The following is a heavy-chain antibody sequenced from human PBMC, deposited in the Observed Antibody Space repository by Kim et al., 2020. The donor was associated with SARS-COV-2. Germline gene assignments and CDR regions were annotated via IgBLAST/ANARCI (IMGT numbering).Heavy chain of an antibody. J-gene: IGHJ4*02. CDR3: ARERVTFFDY. D-gene: IGHD5-18*01. V-gene: IGHV3-30*01. CDR2: NK. Sequence: NKSYAASVKGRFTISRDNSKNTLYLQMNRLRAEDTAVYYCARERVTFFDYWGQGTLVTVSS.